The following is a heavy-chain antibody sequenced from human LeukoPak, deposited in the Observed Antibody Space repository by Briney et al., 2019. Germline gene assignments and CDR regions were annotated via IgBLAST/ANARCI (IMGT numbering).Heavy chain of an antibody. CDR2: IKEDGSEK. CDR1: GFIFSSYW. Sequence: GGSLRLSCAASGFIFSSYWMAWVRQAPGKGLEWVANIKEDGSEKNYVGSVKGRFTISRDNAKNSLYLQMNSLRAEDTAVYYCARDAGYGYDRFDYWGQGTQVTVSS. V-gene: IGHV3-7*01. J-gene: IGHJ4*02. CDR3: ARDAGYGYDRFDY. D-gene: IGHD5-18*01.